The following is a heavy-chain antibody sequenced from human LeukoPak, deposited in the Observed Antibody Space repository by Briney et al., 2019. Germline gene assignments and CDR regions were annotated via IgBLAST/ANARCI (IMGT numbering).Heavy chain of an antibody. V-gene: IGHV1-46*03. CDR1: GYTFTSYY. D-gene: IGHD1-1*01. Sequence: ASVKVSCKASGYTFTSYYMHWVRQAPGQGLEWTGIINPSGGSTSYAQKFQGRVTMTRDTSTSTVYMELSSLRSEDTAVYYCARDLGTGTGDYWGQGTLVTVSS. J-gene: IGHJ4*02. CDR2: INPSGGST. CDR3: ARDLGTGTGDY.